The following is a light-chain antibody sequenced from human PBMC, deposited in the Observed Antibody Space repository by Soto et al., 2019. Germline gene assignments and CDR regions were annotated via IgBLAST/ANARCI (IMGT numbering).Light chain of an antibody. Sequence: DLPLTQSPSFLSASVGDRVTITCRASQGIGSYLGWYQQTPGKAPKLLIYGASTLHSGVPSRFSGSGSGTEFTLTVSSLQHEDVATYYCQQLNTYPAFGGGTKVEI. CDR3: QQLNTYPA. CDR1: QGIGSY. CDR2: GAS. J-gene: IGKJ4*01. V-gene: IGKV1-9*01.